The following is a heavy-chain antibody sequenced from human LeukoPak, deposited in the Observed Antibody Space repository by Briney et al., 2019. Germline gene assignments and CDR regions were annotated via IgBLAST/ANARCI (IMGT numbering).Heavy chain of an antibody. V-gene: IGHV1-8*01. J-gene: IGHJ4*02. CDR2: MNPNSGNT. D-gene: IGHD1-1*01. CDR1: GYTFTSYD. CDR3: ARLDALTTRRPRDY. Sequence: GASVKVSCKASGYTFTSYDINWVRQATGQGLEWMGWMNPNSGNTGYAQKLQGRVTMTRNTSISTAYMELSSLRSEDTAVYYCARLDALTTRRPRDYWGQGTLVTVSS.